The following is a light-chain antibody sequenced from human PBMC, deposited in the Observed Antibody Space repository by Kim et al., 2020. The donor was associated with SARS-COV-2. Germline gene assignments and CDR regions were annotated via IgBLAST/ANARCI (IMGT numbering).Light chain of an antibody. CDR2: AAS. CDR1: QGISNY. CDR3: QQCKTAPST. V-gene: IGKV1-27*01. J-gene: IGKJ1*01. Sequence: ASVGSRATISCPASQGISNYLAWYQQKPGQVPKLLIYAASALQSGIPSRFSGSGSGTDFTLTITRLQPEDVAAYYCQQCKTAPSTFGQGTKVDIK.